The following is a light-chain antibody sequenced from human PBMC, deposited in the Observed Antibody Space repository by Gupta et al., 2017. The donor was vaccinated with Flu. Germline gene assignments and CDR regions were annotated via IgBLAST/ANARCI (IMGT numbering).Light chain of an antibody. CDR2: LAS. V-gene: IGKV4-1*01. Sequence: VVMTQSRDSLAVSLGERATINCKSSQSGLYSLDNQNYLAWYQQRPGQPPKLLIYLASTRESGVPDRFSGSGSGTDFSLTISVLQAEDVAVYCCQQDLHLPRTFGQGTTVEIK. CDR3: QQDLHLPRT. CDR1: QSGLYSLDNQNY. J-gene: IGKJ1*01.